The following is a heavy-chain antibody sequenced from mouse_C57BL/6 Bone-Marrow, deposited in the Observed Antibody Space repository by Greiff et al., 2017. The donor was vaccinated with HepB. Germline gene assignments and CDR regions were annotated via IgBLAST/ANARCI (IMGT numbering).Heavy chain of an antibody. D-gene: IGHD2-3*01. CDR2: IWGVGST. CDR3: ASPYVGYPFAY. V-gene: IGHV2-6*01. Sequence: VKLVESGPGLVAPSQSLSITCTVSGFSLTSYGVDWVRQSPGKGLEWMGVIWGVGSTNYNSALKSRLSISKDNSNSQVFLKMNSLQTDYTAMYYCASPYVGYPFAYWGQGTLVTVSA. CDR1: GFSLTSYG. J-gene: IGHJ3*01.